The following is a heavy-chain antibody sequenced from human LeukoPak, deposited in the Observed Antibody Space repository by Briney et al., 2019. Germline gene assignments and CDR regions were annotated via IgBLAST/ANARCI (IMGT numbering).Heavy chain of an antibody. D-gene: IGHD3-10*01. V-gene: IGHV3-7*05. CDR3: TRSGVRGTTWYFDY. CDR1: GFTLDEYD. Sequence: GGSLRLSCAASGFTLDEYDMSWVRQAPGKGLEWVANIKQDGSEKYYVDSVKGRFTISRDNAKNSLYLQMNSLRAEDTAVYYCTRSGVRGTTWYFDYWGQGTLATVSS. CDR2: IKQDGSEK. J-gene: IGHJ4*02.